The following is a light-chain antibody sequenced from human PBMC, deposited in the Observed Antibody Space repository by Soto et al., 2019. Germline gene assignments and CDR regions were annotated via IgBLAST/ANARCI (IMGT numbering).Light chain of an antibody. CDR1: QSVFNY. V-gene: IGKV1-39*01. Sequence: DIQMTQSPSSLSASVGDRVTITCRASQSVFNYLHWYQQKPGRAPNLLIYDISTLQSGVPSRFSGSGSGTDFTLTISSLQHEDFATYYCQQSYYNPTFGQGTKAEIQ. CDR3: QQSYYNPT. CDR2: DIS. J-gene: IGKJ1*01.